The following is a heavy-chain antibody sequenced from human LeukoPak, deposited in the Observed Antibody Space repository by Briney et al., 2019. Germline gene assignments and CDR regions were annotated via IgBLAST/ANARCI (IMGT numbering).Heavy chain of an antibody. V-gene: IGHV4-39*01. J-gene: IGHJ5*02. Sequence: SYXXGWIRQXXGRXREGIGSIYHSGSTYYNPSLKSRVTISVDTSKNQFSLKLSSVTAADTAVYYCATTYSSSRSWFDPWGQGTLVTVSS. D-gene: IGHD6-6*01. CDR3: ATTYSSSRSWFDP. CDR2: IYHSGST. CDR1: SYX.